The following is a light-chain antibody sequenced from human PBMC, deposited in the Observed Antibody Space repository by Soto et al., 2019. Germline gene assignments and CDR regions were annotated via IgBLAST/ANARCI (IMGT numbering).Light chain of an antibody. Sequence: DIQMTQSPCSLSASVGDRVTITCRASQSISSYLNWYQQKPGKAPKLLIYEASSLESGVPSRFSGSGSGTEFTLTISSLQPDDSATYYCQEYNSDSITFGQGTRLEIK. V-gene: IGKV1-5*03. CDR2: EAS. CDR3: QEYNSDSIT. J-gene: IGKJ5*01. CDR1: QSISSY.